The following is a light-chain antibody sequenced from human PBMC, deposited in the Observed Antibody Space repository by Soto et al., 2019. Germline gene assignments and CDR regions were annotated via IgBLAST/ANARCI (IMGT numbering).Light chain of an antibody. CDR2: GAS. J-gene: IGKJ1*01. CDR3: QQYYSYPRT. V-gene: IGKV1-8*01. CDR1: QSIINY. Sequence: AIRMTQSPSSLSVSTGDRVTITCRASQSIINYLAWYQQKPGKAPKLLIHGASTLQSGVPSRFSGSGSGTDFTLTISSLQSEDFATYYCQQYYSYPRTFGPGTKVAIK.